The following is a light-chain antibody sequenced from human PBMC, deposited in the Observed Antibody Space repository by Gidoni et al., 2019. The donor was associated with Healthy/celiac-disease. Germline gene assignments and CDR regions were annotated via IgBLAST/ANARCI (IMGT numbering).Light chain of an antibody. CDR1: QSVLYSYNNKNY. CDR3: QQYYSTPT. Sequence: DIVLTQSPDSLAVSLGERATNNCKSSQSVLYSYNNKNYLAWYQQKPGQPPKLLIYWASTRESGVPERFSGSGSGTDFTLTISSLQAEDVAVYYCQQYYSTPTFGQXTKVEIK. J-gene: IGKJ1*01. CDR2: WAS. V-gene: IGKV4-1*01.